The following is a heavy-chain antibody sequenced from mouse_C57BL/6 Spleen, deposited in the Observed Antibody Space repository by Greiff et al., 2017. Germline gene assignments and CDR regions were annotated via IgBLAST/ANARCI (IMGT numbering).Heavy chain of an antibody. CDR1: GYTFTSYW. Sequence: VQLQQPGAELVRPGSSVKLSCKASGYTFTSYWMHWVKQRPIQGLEWIGNIDPSDSETHYNQKFKDKATLTVDKSSSTAYMQLSSLTSEDSAVYYCARGKTAQAYFDYWGQGTTLTVSS. D-gene: IGHD3-2*02. J-gene: IGHJ2*01. CDR2: IDPSDSET. CDR3: ARGKTAQAYFDY. V-gene: IGHV1-52*01.